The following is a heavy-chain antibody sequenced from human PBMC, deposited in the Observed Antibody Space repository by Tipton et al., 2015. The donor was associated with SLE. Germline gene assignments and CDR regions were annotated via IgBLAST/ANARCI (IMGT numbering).Heavy chain of an antibody. CDR1: GFSFSSYG. Sequence: SLRLSCAASGFSFSSYGMHWVRQAPGKGLEWVAFIRDDGNKKYYGDSVKGRFTISRDDAKNSLYVQMDSLTVEDTAIYYCARDLPVAGTWFTSWGRGTLVTVSS. D-gene: IGHD6-19*01. J-gene: IGHJ5*02. V-gene: IGHV3-30*02. CDR2: IRDDGNKK. CDR3: ARDLPVAGTWFTS.